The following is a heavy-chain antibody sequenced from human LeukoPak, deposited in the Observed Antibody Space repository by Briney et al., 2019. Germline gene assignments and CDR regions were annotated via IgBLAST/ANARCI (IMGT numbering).Heavy chain of an antibody. D-gene: IGHD4-17*01. Sequence: GGSLRLSCAASGFTFSIYWMNWVRQAPGKGLEWVAHIQQDGGEKYYVDSVKGRFTISREKDKNSLFLQMNSLRAEDTAVYYCARDANYGDYDPVIYYMDVWGKGTTVTVSS. V-gene: IGHV3-7*01. CDR1: GFTFSIYW. CDR3: ARDANYGDYDPVIYYMDV. J-gene: IGHJ6*03. CDR2: IQQDGGEK.